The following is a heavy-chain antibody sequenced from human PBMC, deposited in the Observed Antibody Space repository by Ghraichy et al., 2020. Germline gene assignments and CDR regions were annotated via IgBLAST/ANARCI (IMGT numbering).Heavy chain of an antibody. Sequence: TLSLTCTVSGGSISSSSYYWGWIRQPPGKGLEWIGSIYYSGSTYYNPSLKSRVTISVDTSKNQFSLKLSSVTAADTAVYYCARQGSSSSGYYYYGMDVWGQGTTVTVSS. V-gene: IGHV4-39*01. D-gene: IGHD6-6*01. J-gene: IGHJ6*02. CDR2: IYYSGST. CDR3: ARQGSSSSGYYYYGMDV. CDR1: GGSISSSSYY.